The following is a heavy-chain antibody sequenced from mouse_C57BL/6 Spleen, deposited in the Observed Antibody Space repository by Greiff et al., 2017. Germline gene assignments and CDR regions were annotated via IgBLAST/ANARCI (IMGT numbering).Heavy chain of an antibody. Sequence: EVQLQQSGPELVKPGASVKISCKASGYTFTDYYMNWVKQSHGQGLEWIGDIDPNNGGTIYNQKFKGKATLTVDKSSSTAYMELRSLTSEDSAVYYCAGGECDYDYWGQGTTLTVSS. CDR3: AGGECDYDY. V-gene: IGHV1-26*01. CDR1: GYTFTDYY. CDR2: IDPNNGGT. D-gene: IGHD2-13*01. J-gene: IGHJ2*01.